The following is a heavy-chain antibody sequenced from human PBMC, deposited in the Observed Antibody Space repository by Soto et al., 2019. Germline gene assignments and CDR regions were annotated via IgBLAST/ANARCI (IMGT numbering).Heavy chain of an antibody. CDR2: IIPILGIA. V-gene: IGHV1-69*08. D-gene: IGHD2-2*01. Sequence: QVQLVQSGAEVKKPGSSVKVSCKASGGTFSSYTISWVRQAPGQGLEWIGRIIPILGIANYAQKFQGRVTITADKSTSTAYMELSSLRSEDTAVYYCARDDARGGLGYWGQGTLVTVSS. CDR1: GGTFSSYT. CDR3: ARDDARGGLGY. J-gene: IGHJ4*02.